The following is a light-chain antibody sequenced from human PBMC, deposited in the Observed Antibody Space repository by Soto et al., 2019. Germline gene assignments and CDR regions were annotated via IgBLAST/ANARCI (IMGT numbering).Light chain of an antibody. CDR3: QQYATSPLT. V-gene: IGKV3-20*01. Sequence: EIVLTQSPGTLSLSPGERATLSCRASQSVISSYLAWYQQKPGQAPRRLIYGAGNRATGSPDRFSGSGSETDFTLTISRLEPEDFAVYYCQQYATSPLTFGGGTKVEIK. CDR1: QSVISSY. J-gene: IGKJ4*01. CDR2: GAG.